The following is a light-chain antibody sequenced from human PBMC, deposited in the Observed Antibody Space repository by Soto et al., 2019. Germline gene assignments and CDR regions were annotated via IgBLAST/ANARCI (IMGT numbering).Light chain of an antibody. CDR2: DAS. CDR1: QDISNY. V-gene: IGKV1-33*01. CDR3: QQYDNLPLYT. Sequence: DIQMTQSPSSLSASVGDRVTITCQASQDISNYLNWYQQKPGKAPKLLIYDASNLETGVPSRFSGSGSGTDFTFAISSLQSEDIATYYCQQYDNLPLYTFGQGTELEIK. J-gene: IGKJ2*01.